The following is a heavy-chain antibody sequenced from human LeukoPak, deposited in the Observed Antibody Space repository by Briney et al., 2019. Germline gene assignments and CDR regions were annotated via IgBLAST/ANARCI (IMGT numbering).Heavy chain of an antibody. V-gene: IGHV4-61*01. CDR2: IYYSGST. Sequence: SETLSLTCTVSGGSVSSGSYYWSWIRQPPGKGLERIGYIYYSGSTNYNPSLKSRVTISVDTSKNQCSLKLSSVTAADTAVYYCARDGGRYSSSWPRVYFDYWGQGTLVTVSS. CDR3: ARDGGRYSSSWPRVYFDY. CDR1: GGSVSSGSYY. J-gene: IGHJ4*02. D-gene: IGHD6-13*01.